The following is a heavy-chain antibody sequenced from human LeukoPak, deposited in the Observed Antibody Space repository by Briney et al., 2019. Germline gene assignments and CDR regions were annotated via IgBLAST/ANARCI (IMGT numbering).Heavy chain of an antibody. CDR2: ISSSSTI. J-gene: IGHJ4*02. CDR1: GFTFSSYS. D-gene: IGHD3-10*01. CDR3: AKDGVPLLWFGELFDY. V-gene: IGHV3-48*01. Sequence: PGGSLRLSCAASGFTFSSYSMNWVRQAPGKGLEWVSYISSSSTIYYADSVKGRFTISRDNSKNTLYLQMNSLRAEDTAVYYCAKDGVPLLWFGELFDYWGQGTLVTVSS.